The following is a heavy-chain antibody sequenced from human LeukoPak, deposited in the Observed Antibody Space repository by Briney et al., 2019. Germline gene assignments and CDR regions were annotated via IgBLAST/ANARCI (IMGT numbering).Heavy chain of an antibody. CDR3: TWMATVYTVDI. D-gene: IGHD2-8*01. CDR2: IKGRTDDETS. V-gene: IGHV3-15*01. CDR1: GLSFIDAG. J-gene: IGHJ4*02. Sequence: GGSLRLSCEVSGLSFIDAGMSWVRQTPGRGLEWVGRIKGRTDDETSDFAAPVKGRFTISRDVSKNTVYLHMNRLTSDDTAVYYCTWMATVYTVDIWGQGTRVTVSS.